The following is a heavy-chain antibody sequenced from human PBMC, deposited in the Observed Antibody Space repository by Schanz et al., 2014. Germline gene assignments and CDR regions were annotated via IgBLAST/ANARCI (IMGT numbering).Heavy chain of an antibody. CDR1: GFIFNDYY. CDR2: ISRDGTTS. Sequence: QVQLVESGGGLVQPGRSLRLSCAASGFIFNDYYMNWIRQAPGKGLEWLSYISRDGTTSYYADSVKGRFIISRDNAKNSLYLEMTSLRGEDTAVYYCARENLNWEAFDIWGQGTVVTVSS. V-gene: IGHV3-11*01. CDR3: ARENLNWEAFDI. J-gene: IGHJ3*02. D-gene: IGHD7-27*01.